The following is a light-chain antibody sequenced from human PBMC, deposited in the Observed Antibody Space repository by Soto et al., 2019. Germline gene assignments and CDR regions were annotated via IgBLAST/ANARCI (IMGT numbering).Light chain of an antibody. Sequence: DIQMTQSPSSLSASVGDRVTITCLASQGISNYLAWYQQKQGKVPKLLIYASSTFHSGDPSRVSGSGSGTDFTLTISSLQPEDVATYYCQKYNSAPLTFGGGTKVEI. CDR2: ASS. V-gene: IGKV1-27*01. J-gene: IGKJ4*01. CDR1: QGISNY. CDR3: QKYNSAPLT.